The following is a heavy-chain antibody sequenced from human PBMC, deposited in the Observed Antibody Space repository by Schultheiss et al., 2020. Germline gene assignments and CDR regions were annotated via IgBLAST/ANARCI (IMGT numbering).Heavy chain of an antibody. Sequence: GESLKISCAASGFTFSSYDMHWVRQATGKGLEWVSAISGSGGSTYYADSVKGRFTISRDNSKNTLYLQMNSLRAEDTAVYYCAKDRGDGYNYYYGMDVWGQGTTVTVSS. D-gene: IGHD5-24*01. CDR1: GFTFSSYD. V-gene: IGHV3-23*01. CDR3: AKDRGDGYNYYYGMDV. CDR2: ISGSGGST. J-gene: IGHJ6*02.